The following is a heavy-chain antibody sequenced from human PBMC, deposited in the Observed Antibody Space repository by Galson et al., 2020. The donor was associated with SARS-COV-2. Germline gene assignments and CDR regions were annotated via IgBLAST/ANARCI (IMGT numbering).Heavy chain of an antibody. CDR3: ATLTTDDY. V-gene: IGHV1-2*02. CDR1: GYNFTAYY. J-gene: IGHJ4*02. Sequence: ASVKVSCKASGYNFTAYYIHWVRQAPGQGLEWMGWIDPDRGGTKYAQTYQGRVTMTRDTSITTSYMTLTRLRSDDTAKYYCATLTTDDYWGQGTLVTVSS. CDR2: IDPDRGGT.